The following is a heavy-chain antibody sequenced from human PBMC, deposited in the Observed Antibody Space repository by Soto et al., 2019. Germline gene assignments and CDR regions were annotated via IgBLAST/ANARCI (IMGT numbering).Heavy chain of an antibody. CDR3: ARASEFCSGGSCYSMSWFDL. Sequence: SETLSLTCTVSGGSISTYYWNWIRQPPGKGLEWIGYIYYGGSANYNPSLKSRVTISVDTSKNQFSLKLSSVTAADTAVYYCARASEFCSGGSCYSMSWFDLWGQGTLVTVSS. CDR1: GGSISTYY. D-gene: IGHD2-15*01. V-gene: IGHV4-59*08. J-gene: IGHJ5*02. CDR2: IYYGGSA.